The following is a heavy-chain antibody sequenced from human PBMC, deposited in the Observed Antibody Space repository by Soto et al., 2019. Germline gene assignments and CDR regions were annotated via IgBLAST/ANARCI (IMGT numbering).Heavy chain of an antibody. V-gene: IGHV4-4*07. CDR3: AGGNWDYYYYALDV. CDR1: GGSISRHY. D-gene: IGHD1-26*01. J-gene: IGHJ6*02. Sequence: SETLSLTCSVSGGSISRHYWSGIRQAAGRGLEWIGRIYISGSTNYNPSLKSRVTLSVDTSKNQFSLHLNSVTAADTAVYYCAGGNWDYYYYALDVWGQGITVTVSS. CDR2: IYISGST.